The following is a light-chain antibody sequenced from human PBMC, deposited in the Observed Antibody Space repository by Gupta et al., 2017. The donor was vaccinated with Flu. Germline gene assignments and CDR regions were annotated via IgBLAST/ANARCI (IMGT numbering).Light chain of an antibody. J-gene: IGLJ2*01. Sequence: HTARITCSVSALLNEFFYVHQQKAVQAPVMWIYKDTYMPSGIHETFSGSNPGTTVTFTISGVQTEDEADYYCQLADSSWKVIFGGGTKVTVL. CDR3: QLADSSWKVI. CDR1: ALLNEF. V-gene: IGLV3-25*03. CDR2: KDT.